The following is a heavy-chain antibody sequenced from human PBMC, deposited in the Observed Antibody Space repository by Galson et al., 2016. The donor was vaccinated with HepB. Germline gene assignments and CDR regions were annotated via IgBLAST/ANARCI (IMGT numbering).Heavy chain of an antibody. CDR2: ISAYNGNT. D-gene: IGHD6-19*01. CDR1: GYTFTSYG. V-gene: IGHV1-18*04. J-gene: IGHJ4*02. Sequence: VKVSCKASGYTFTSYGITWVRQAPGQGLEWMGWISAYNGNTNYAQKLQGRVTMTKDTSTSTAYMELRSLRSDDTAVYYCAAAVAGNFDYWGQGILVTVSS. CDR3: AAAVAGNFDY.